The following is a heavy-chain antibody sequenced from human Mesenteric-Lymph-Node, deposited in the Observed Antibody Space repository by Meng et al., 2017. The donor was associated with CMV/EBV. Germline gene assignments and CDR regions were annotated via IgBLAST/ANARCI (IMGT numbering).Heavy chain of an antibody. CDR3: ARAPSRTGMDV. V-gene: IGHV4-4*07. CDR1: GGSITSHY. J-gene: IGHJ6*02. CDR2: LYNNGNT. Sequence: GSLRLSCTVSGGSITSHYWSWIRQSPEKGLEWMGHLYNNGNTNYNPSLKSRITMSSDTSKNQFSLKLSSVTAADTAVYYCARAPSRTGMDVWGQGTTVTVSS.